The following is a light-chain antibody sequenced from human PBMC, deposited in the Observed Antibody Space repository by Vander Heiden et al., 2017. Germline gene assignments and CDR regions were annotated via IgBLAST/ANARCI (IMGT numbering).Light chain of an antibody. J-gene: IGLJ1*01. V-gene: IGLV2-14*01. CDR2: AVS. CDR3: SSYTSTKSYV. CDR1: SSDVGGYSY. Sequence: QSALPHPASVSGSPGQSITISCTGTSSDVGGYSYVSWYQHHPGKATKLMIYAVSFRPSGVSHLFSGSNSGNTSSLTIAVLQADDDADYYCSSYTSTKSYVFGTGTQVTVL.